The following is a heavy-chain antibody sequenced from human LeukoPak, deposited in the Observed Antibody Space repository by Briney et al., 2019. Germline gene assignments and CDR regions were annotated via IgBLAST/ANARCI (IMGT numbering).Heavy chain of an antibody. CDR2: IRYDGSNE. J-gene: IGHJ3*02. CDR3: AKKIIVGATVDAFDI. D-gene: IGHD1-26*01. V-gene: IGHV3-30*02. Sequence: GGSLRLSCAASGFTFSNYGMDWVRQAPGKGLEWVASIRYDGSNEYYANSVKGRFTISRDNSKNTLYLQMNSLRAEDTAIYYCAKKIIVGATVDAFDIWGQGTMVTVSS. CDR1: GFTFSNYG.